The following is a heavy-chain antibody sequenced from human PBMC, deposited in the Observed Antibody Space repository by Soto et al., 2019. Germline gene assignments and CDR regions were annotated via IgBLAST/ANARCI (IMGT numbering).Heavy chain of an antibody. CDR3: AREPSNGLDP. Sequence: GGSLRLSCAASGFTFSSYSMNWVRQAPGQGLEWVSYISSSSSIIYYADSVKGRFTISRDNAKNSLYLQMNSLRDEDTAVYYCAREPSNGLDPWGQGTLVTVSS. J-gene: IGHJ5*02. V-gene: IGHV3-48*02. CDR2: ISSSSSII. CDR1: GFTFSSYS.